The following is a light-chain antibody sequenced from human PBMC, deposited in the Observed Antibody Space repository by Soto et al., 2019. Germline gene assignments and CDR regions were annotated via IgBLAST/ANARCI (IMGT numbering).Light chain of an antibody. J-gene: IGKJ4*01. CDR2: GAS. Sequence: DIQMTQSPSSLSVSIGDRVTITCRASQSISTYLNWYGQKSGKAPNLLIYGASTLQSGVPSRFSGGGSGTYFTLTISSLQPEDFGSYYCQQSYTSPVTFGGGTKVEIK. V-gene: IGKV1-39*01. CDR3: QQSYTSPVT. CDR1: QSISTY.